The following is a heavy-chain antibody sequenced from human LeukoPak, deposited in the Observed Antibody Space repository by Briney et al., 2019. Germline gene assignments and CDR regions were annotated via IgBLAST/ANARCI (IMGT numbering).Heavy chain of an antibody. CDR2: IFYSGST. J-gene: IGHJ4*02. CDR3: ARYNSGWSYFDY. Sequence: PSETLSLTCTVSGDSISNYYWSWIRQPPGKGLDWIGYIFYSGSTNYNPSLKSRVTMSVDTYKSQFSLKLSSVTAADTAIYYCARYNSGWSYFDYWGQGNLVTVSS. V-gene: IGHV4-59*01. D-gene: IGHD6-19*01. CDR1: GDSISNYY.